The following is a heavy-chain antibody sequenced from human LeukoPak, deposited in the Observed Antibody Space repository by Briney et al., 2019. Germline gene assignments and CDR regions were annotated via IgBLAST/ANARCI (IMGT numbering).Heavy chain of an antibody. CDR3: AKARTGNSSSRDY. D-gene: IGHD6-13*01. CDR2: ISGSGGST. Sequence: QPGGSLRLSCAASGFTFSSYAMSWVRQAPGKGVEWVSAISGSGGSTYYADSVKGRFTISRDNSKNTLYLQMNSLRAEDTAVYYCAKARTGNSSSRDYWGQGTLVTVSS. CDR1: GFTFSSYA. J-gene: IGHJ4*02. V-gene: IGHV3-23*01.